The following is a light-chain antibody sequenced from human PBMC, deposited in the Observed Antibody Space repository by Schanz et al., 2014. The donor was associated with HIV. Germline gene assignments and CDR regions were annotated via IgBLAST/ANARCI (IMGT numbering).Light chain of an antibody. V-gene: IGLV1-40*01. J-gene: IGLJ2*01. CDR2: GNS. CDR1: SSNIGAGYD. CDR3: AAWDVNLNGPV. Sequence: QSLLTQPPSVSGAPGQTVTISCTGSSSNIGAGYDVHWYQHLPETAPKLLIYGNSNRPSGVPDRFSGSKSGTSASLVITGLQAEDEADFYCAAWDVNLNGPVFGGGTKVTVL.